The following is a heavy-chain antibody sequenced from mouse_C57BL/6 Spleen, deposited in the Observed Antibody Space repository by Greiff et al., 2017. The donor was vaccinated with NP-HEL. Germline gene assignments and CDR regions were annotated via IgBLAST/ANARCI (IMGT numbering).Heavy chain of an antibody. CDR3: ARSGTSWFAY. Sequence: EVKVVESGGGLVQPGGSLSLSCAASGFTFTDYYMSWVRQPPGKALEWLGFIRNKANGYTTEYSASVKGRFTISRDNSQSILYLQMNALRAEDSATYYCARSGTSWFAYWGQGTLVTVSA. J-gene: IGHJ3*01. V-gene: IGHV7-3*01. CDR1: GFTFTDYY. D-gene: IGHD4-1*01. CDR2: IRNKANGYTT.